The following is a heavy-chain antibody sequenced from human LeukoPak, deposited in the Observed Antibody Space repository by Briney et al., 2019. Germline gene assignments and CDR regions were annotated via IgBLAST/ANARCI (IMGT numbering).Heavy chain of an antibody. CDR2: ISGSGGST. J-gene: IGHJ5*02. CDR3: AKKVMPATPGNSSFDP. CDR1: GFTFSSYA. V-gene: IGHV3-23*01. Sequence: GGSLRLSCAASGFTFSSYAINWVRQAPGKGLEWVSTISGSGGSTYYADSVKGRFTISRDNSKNTLYLQMNSLRPEDTAVYYRAKKVMPATPGNSSFDPWGQGTLVTVSS. D-gene: IGHD3-16*01.